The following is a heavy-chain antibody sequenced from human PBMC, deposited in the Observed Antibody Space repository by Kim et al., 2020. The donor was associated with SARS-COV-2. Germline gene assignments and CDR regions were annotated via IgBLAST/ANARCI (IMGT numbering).Heavy chain of an antibody. CDR3: ARQRRASGNFDFDY. V-gene: IGHV4-39*01. Sequence: SETLSLTCTVSGGSISSSSYYWGWIRQPPGKGLEWIGSIHYTGSTYYTPSLKSRVTISVDTSKNQFALKLSSVSAADTAVYYCARQRRASGNFDFDYWGQSTGDTVS. CDR2: IHYTGST. CDR1: GGSISSSSYY. J-gene: IGHJ4*02. D-gene: IGHD1-26*01.